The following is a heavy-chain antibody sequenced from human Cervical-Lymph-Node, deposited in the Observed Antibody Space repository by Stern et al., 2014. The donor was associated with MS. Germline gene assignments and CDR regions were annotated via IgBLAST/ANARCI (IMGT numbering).Heavy chain of an antibody. CDR1: GFPLSTSGVG. Sequence: QVTLKESGPTLVKPTQTLTLTCTFSGFPLSTSGVGVGWIRQPPGKALEWLAFIYWDDSKRYSPSLKNRLTITKDTSKNQVVLTMNNMAPVDTATFYCATHAPGVVPAALDYWGQGTLVTVS. J-gene: IGHJ4*02. D-gene: IGHD2-2*01. V-gene: IGHV2-5*02. CDR3: ATHAPGVVPAALDY. CDR2: IYWDDSK.